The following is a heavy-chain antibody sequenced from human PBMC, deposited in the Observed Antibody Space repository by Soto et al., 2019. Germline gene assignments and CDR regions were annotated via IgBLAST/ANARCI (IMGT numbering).Heavy chain of an antibody. V-gene: IGHV3-21*01. J-gene: IGHJ6*02. CDR1: GFTFSSYS. CDR2: ISSSSSYI. Sequence: EVQLVESGGGLVKPGGSLRLSCAASGFTFSSYSMNWVRQAPGKGLEWVSSISSSSSYIYYADSVKGRFTISRDNAKKSLYLQMNSLRAEDTAVYYCARGRGAAGTDSVQYYGMDVWGQGTTVTVSS. CDR3: ARGRGAAGTDSVQYYGMDV. D-gene: IGHD6-13*01.